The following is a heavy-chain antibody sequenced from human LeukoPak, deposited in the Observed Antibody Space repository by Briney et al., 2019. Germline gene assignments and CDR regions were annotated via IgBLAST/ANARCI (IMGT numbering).Heavy chain of an antibody. CDR2: ISGSGGST. CDR1: GFTFSSYA. D-gene: IGHD6-19*01. Sequence: GGSLRLSCAASGFTFSSYAMSWVRQAPGKGLEWVSAISGSGGSTYYADSVKGRLTISRDNSKNTLYLQMSSLRAEDTAVYYCAKFSGWYREPDYWGQGTLVTVSS. V-gene: IGHV3-23*01. J-gene: IGHJ4*02. CDR3: AKFSGWYREPDY.